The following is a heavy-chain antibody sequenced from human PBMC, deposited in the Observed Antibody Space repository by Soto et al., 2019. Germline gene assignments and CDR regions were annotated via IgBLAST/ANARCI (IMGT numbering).Heavy chain of an antibody. CDR2: IIPILGIA. J-gene: IGHJ4*02. CDR1: GGTFSSYT. V-gene: IGHV1-69*02. D-gene: IGHD2-15*01. CDR3: ARAYCSGGSCYSGIGY. Sequence: QVQLVQSGAEVKKPGSSVKVSCKASGGTFSSYTISWVRQAPGQGLEWMGRIIPILGIANYAQKFQGRVTITADKSMSTAYMELSSLRSEDTAVYYCARAYCSGGSCYSGIGYWGQGTLVTVSS.